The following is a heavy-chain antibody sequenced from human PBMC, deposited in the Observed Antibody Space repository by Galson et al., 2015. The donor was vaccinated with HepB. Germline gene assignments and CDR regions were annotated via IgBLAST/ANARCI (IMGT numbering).Heavy chain of an antibody. J-gene: IGHJ4*02. Sequence: SETLSLTCTVSGGSISSSSYYWGWIRQPPGKGLEWIGSIYYSGSTYYNPSLKSRVTISVDTSKNQFSLKLSSVTAADTAVYYCARLGRVTLDFDYWGQGTLVTVSS. CDR2: IYYSGST. V-gene: IGHV4-39*01. D-gene: IGHD4-23*01. CDR1: GGSISSSSYY. CDR3: ARLGRVTLDFDY.